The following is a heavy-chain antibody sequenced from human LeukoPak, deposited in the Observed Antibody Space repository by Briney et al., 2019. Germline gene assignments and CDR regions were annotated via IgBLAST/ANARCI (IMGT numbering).Heavy chain of an antibody. CDR1: GFTFSSYA. D-gene: IGHD6-13*01. J-gene: IGHJ1*01. CDR2: ISYDGSNK. CDR3: AKDRTTTAGRSFYFQH. V-gene: IGHV3-30*04. Sequence: PGGSLRLSCAASGFTFSSYAMHWVRQAPGKGLEWVAVISYDGSNKYYADSVKGRFTISRDNSKNTLYLQMNSLRAEDTAVYYCAKDRTTTAGRSFYFQHWGQGTLVTVSS.